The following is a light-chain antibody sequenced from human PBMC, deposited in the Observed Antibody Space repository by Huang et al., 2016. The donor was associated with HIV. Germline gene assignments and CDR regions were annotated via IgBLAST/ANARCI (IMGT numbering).Light chain of an antibody. CDR3: MQALQTPLT. J-gene: IGKJ4*01. CDR1: QSLLHRNGNNY. CDR2: VAS. Sequence: DIVMTQSPLSLSVTPGEPASISCRSSQSLLHRNGNNYLDWYLQKPGQSPQLLIYVASSRASVIPDRFNGSGSGTDLTLKISRVEAEDVGVYYCMQALQTPLTFGGGTKVEVK. V-gene: IGKV2-28*01.